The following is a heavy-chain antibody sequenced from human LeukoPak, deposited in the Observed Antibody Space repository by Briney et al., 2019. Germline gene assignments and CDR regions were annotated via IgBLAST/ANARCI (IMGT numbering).Heavy chain of an antibody. Sequence: GGSLRLSCAASGFTFDDYGMSWVRQAPGKGLEWVSGINWNGGSTGYADSVKGRFTISRDNAKNSLYLQMNSLRAEDTALYHCARGVAYYYYYYMDVWGKGTTVTVSS. CDR3: ARGVAYYYYYYMDV. CDR2: INWNGGST. V-gene: IGHV3-20*01. J-gene: IGHJ6*03. CDR1: GFTFDDYG.